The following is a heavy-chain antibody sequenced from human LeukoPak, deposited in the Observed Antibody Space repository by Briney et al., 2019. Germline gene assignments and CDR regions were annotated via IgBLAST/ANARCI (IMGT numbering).Heavy chain of an antibody. V-gene: IGHV3-21*01. J-gene: IGHJ4*02. CDR2: ISSSSSYI. CDR3: ARVSTDSSGYAAFDY. Sequence: GGSLRLSCAASGFTFSSYSMNWVRQAPGKGLEWVSSISSSSSYIYYADSVKGRFTISRDNAENSLYLQMNSLRAEDTAVYYCARVSTDSSGYAAFDYWGQGTLVTVSS. CDR1: GFTFSSYS. D-gene: IGHD3-22*01.